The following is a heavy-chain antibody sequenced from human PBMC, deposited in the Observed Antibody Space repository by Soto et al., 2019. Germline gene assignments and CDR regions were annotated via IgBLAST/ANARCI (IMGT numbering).Heavy chain of an antibody. J-gene: IGHJ4*02. D-gene: IGHD3-22*01. Sequence: GGSLRLSCAASGFTFSSYAMHWVRQAPGKGLEWVAVISYDGSNKYYADSVKGRFTISRDNSKNTLYLQMNSLRAEDTAVYYCPRDLDYYDSSGYYDYWGQGTLVTVSS. CDR3: PRDLDYYDSSGYYDY. CDR2: ISYDGSNK. CDR1: GFTFSSYA. V-gene: IGHV3-30-3*01.